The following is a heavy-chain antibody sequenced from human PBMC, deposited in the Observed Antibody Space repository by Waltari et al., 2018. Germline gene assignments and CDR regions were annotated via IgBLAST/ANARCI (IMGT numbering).Heavy chain of an antibody. J-gene: IGHJ1*01. V-gene: IGHV1-2*02. CDR3: AAGLTDNF. CDR1: GYTFSDSY. CDR2: IDPNSGDS. Sequence: QVTLVQSGAEVKRPGDSVRVPCKTSGYTFSDSYIQWVRKAPGQGLEWLGGIDPNSGDSTYAQQFQGRATVTRDTYIKTIFMELRGLTSADTAVYYCAAGLTDNFWGQGTLVTVS. D-gene: IGHD1-1*01.